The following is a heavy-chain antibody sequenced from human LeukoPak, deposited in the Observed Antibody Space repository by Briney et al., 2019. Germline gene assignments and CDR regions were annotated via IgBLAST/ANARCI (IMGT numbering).Heavy chain of an antibody. J-gene: IGHJ5*02. Sequence: GGSLRLSCAASGFTFSSYSMNWVRQAPGKGLEWVSSISSSSSYIYYADSVKGRFTISRDNAKNSLYLQMNSLRAEDTAVYYCARALSIAARPNWFDPWAREPWSPSPQ. CDR3: ARALSIAARPNWFDP. V-gene: IGHV3-21*01. CDR1: GFTFSSYS. D-gene: IGHD6-6*01. CDR2: ISSSSSYI.